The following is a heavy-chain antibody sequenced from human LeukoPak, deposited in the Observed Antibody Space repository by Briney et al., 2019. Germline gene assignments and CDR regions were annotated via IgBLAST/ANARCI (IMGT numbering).Heavy chain of an antibody. CDR2: IIPIFGTA. Sequence: SVKVSCKASGGTFSSYAISWVRQAPGQGLEWMGGIIPIFGTANYARKFQGTVTITTDESTSTAYMELSSLRSEDTAVYYCARQVYYYGSGSPFLRVTFDIWGQGTMVTVSS. CDR3: ARQVYYYGSGSPFLRVTFDI. J-gene: IGHJ3*02. V-gene: IGHV1-69*05. D-gene: IGHD3-10*01. CDR1: GGTFSSYA.